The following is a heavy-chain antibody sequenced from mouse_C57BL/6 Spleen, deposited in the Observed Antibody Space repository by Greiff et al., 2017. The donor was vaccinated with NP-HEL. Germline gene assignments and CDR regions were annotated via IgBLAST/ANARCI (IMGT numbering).Heavy chain of an antibody. CDR3: ARSEELDFFAY. CDR2: IDPSDSYT. V-gene: IGHV1-69*01. J-gene: IGHJ2*01. CDR1: GYTFTSYW. Sequence: VKLQQPGAELVMPGASVKLSCKASGYTFTSYWMHWVKQRPGQGLEWIGVIDPSDSYTNYNQKFKGKSTVTVDKSSSTAYMQLSSLTSEDSAVYYCARSEELDFFAYWGQGTTLTVSS.